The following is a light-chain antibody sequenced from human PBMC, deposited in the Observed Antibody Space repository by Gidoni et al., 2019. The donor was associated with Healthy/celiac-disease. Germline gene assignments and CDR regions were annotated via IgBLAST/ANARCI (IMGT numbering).Light chain of an antibody. CDR3: QQYGSAPPT. CDR1: QSVSSSY. Sequence: EIVLTQSTGTLSLSPGERATLSCRASQSVSSSYLAWYQQKPGQAPRLLIYGASSRATGIPDRFSGSGSGTDFTRTISRLEPEDFAVYYCQQYGSAPPTFGPGTKVDIK. CDR2: GAS. J-gene: IGKJ3*01. V-gene: IGKV3-20*01.